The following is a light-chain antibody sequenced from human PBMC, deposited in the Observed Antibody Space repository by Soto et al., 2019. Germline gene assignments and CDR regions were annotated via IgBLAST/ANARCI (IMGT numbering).Light chain of an antibody. CDR2: DVS. J-gene: IGLJ1*01. Sequence: QSVLTQPASVSGSPGQSITISCTGTSSDVGGYNYVSWYQQHPGKAPKLMIYDVSNRPSGVSNRFSGSKSGNTASLTISGLQAEDEADYYCSSYTSSSTPYVFVTGSKVTV. CDR1: SSDVGGYNY. V-gene: IGLV2-14*01. CDR3: SSYTSSSTPYV.